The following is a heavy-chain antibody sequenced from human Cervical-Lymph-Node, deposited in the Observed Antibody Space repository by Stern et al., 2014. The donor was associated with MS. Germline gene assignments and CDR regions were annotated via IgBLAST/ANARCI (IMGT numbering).Heavy chain of an antibody. CDR3: ARDGDFGSNYGMDV. Sequence: VQLVQSGAELKKPGSSVQVSCKASGGTFSSYGISWVRQAPGQGLEWMGGIIPLFGTTNYARRFQGRVTITADISTSTAYMELSSLRFEDTAVYYCARDGDFGSNYGMDVWGQGTTVTVSS. J-gene: IGHJ6*02. D-gene: IGHD2-21*02. CDR2: IIPLFGTT. V-gene: IGHV1-69*06. CDR1: GGTFSSYG.